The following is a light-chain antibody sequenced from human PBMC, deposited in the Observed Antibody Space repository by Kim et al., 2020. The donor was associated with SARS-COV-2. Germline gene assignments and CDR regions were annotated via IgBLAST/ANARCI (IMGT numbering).Light chain of an antibody. CDR3: GADHGSGSKFVVL. CDR2: VGTGGIVG. Sequence: CTLSSGYSNYRVDWYQQRPGKGPRFVMRVGTGGIVGSKGDGIPDRFSVLGSGLNRYLTIKNIQEEDESDYHCGADHGSGSKFVVLFGGGTQLTVL. V-gene: IGLV9-49*01. CDR1: SGYSNYR. J-gene: IGLJ2*01.